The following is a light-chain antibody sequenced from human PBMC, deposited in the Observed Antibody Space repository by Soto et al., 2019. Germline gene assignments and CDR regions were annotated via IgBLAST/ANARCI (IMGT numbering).Light chain of an antibody. V-gene: IGKV3-20*01. CDR3: QQYGSSSPIT. J-gene: IGKJ5*01. CDR2: GAS. Sequence: EIVLTQSPDTLSLSPGERATLSCRASQSVSTNSLAWYQQRPGQAPRPLIYGASSRATGTPDRFSGSGSGTDFTLTISRPEPEDFAVYYCQQYGSSSPITFGQGTRLEIK. CDR1: QSVSTNS.